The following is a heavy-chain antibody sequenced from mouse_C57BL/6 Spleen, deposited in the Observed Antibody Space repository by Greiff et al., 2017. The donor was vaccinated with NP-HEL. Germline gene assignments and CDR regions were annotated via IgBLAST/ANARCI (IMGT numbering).Heavy chain of an antibody. CDR3: TIITTVDDFDY. CDR2: IDPETGGT. CDR1: GYTFTDYE. Sequence: QVQLQQSGAELVRPGASVTLSCKASGYTFTDYEMHWVKQTPVHGLEWIGAIDPETGGTAYNQKFKGKAILTADKSSSTAYMELRSLTSEDSAVYYCTIITTVDDFDYWGQGTTLTVSS. D-gene: IGHD1-1*01. V-gene: IGHV1-15*01. J-gene: IGHJ2*01.